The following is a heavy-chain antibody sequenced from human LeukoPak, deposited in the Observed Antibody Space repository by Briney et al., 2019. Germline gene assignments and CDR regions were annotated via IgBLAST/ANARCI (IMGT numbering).Heavy chain of an antibody. CDR3: ARSRRDCSSTSCYLAY. Sequence: GGSLRLSCAASGFTFSSYAMHWVRQAPGKGLEWVAVISYDGSNKYYADSVKGRFTISRDNSKNTLYLQMNSLRAEDTAVYYCARSRRDCSSTSCYLAYWGQGTLVTVSS. CDR2: ISYDGSNK. V-gene: IGHV3-30-3*01. CDR1: GFTFSSYA. J-gene: IGHJ4*02. D-gene: IGHD2-2*01.